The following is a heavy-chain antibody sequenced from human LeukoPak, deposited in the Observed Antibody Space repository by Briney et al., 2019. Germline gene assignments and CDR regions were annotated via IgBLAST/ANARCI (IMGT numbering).Heavy chain of an antibody. CDR3: ARDQDNCSGGSCYLY. Sequence: PSETLSLTCTVSGGSISSYYWSWIRQPPGKGLEWIGEINHSGSTNYNPSLKSRVTISVDTSKNQFSLKLSSVTAADTAVYYCARDQDNCSGGSCYLYWGQGTLVTVSS. V-gene: IGHV4-34*01. J-gene: IGHJ4*02. D-gene: IGHD2-15*01. CDR1: GGSISSYY. CDR2: INHSGST.